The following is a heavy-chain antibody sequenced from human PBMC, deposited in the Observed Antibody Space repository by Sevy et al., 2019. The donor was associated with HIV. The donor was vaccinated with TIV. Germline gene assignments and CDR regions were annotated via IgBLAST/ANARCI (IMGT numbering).Heavy chain of an antibody. D-gene: IGHD3-22*01. V-gene: IGHV4-61*02. CDR1: GGSFSSGNYY. Sequence: SETLSLTCTVSGGSFSSGNYYWSWIRQPAGKGLEWIGRIYNSGSTNYNPSLKSRVTISVDTSKNQFSLRLSSVTAADTAVYYCARVDRAFYDGSAFDFWGQGTLVTVSS. J-gene: IGHJ4*02. CDR2: IYNSGST. CDR3: ARVDRAFYDGSAFDF.